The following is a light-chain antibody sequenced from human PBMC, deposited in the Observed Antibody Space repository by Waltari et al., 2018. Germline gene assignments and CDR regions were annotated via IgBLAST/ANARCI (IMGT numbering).Light chain of an antibody. V-gene: IGKV3-11*01. J-gene: IGKJ4*01. Sequence: EIVLTQSPATLSLSPGERATLSCRASQSVSSYLAWYQQKPGQAPRLLIHDASSRATGIPARFSGSGSGTDFTLTISSLEPEDFAVYYCQQRSNWPPKVTFGGGTKVEIK. CDR3: QQRSNWPPKVT. CDR1: QSVSSY. CDR2: DAS.